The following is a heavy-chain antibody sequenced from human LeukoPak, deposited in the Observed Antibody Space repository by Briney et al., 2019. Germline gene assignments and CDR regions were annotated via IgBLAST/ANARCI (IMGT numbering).Heavy chain of an antibody. D-gene: IGHD3-9*01. CDR3: ARLDGRYFDWSPAYYYGMDV. J-gene: IGHJ6*02. V-gene: IGHV4-59*08. Sequence: PSQTLSLTCTVSGASIISHYWSWIRQPPGKGLEWIGYIYYSGLTKYNPSLQSRVTMSVDMSKNQFSLKLSSVTAADTAVYYCARLDGRYFDWSPAYYYGMDVWGQGTTVTVSS. CDR1: GASIISHY. CDR2: IYYSGLT.